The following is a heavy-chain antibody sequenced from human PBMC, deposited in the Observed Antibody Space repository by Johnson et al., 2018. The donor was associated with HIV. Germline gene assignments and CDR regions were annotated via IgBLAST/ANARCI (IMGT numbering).Heavy chain of an antibody. Sequence: VQLVESGGGVVQPGRSLRLSCAASGFTFSSYAMHWVRQAPAKGLEWVAVISYDGSDKYYAASVKGRFTISRDSSKNTLYLQMNTLRADDTAVYYCARGSRYTHDNDDVYLLQAFDIWGQGTMVTVSS. V-gene: IGHV3-30*04. CDR3: ARGSRYTHDNDDVYLLQAFDI. J-gene: IGHJ3*02. D-gene: IGHD3-16*01. CDR1: GFTFSSYA. CDR2: ISYDGSDK.